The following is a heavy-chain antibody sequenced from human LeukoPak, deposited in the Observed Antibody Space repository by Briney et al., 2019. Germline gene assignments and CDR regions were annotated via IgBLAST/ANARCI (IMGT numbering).Heavy chain of an antibody. CDR1: GGSISSSSYY. J-gene: IGHJ5*02. D-gene: IGHD3-9*01. CDR2: IYYSGST. Sequence: SETLSLTCTVSGGSISSSSYYWGWIRQPPGKGLEWIGTIYYSGSTSYNPSLKSRVTISVDTSKNQFSLKLSSVTAADTAVYYCARGRRGYDILTGYYLPNNWFDPWGQGTLVTVSS. CDR3: ARGRRGYDILTGYYLPNNWFDP. V-gene: IGHV4-39*07.